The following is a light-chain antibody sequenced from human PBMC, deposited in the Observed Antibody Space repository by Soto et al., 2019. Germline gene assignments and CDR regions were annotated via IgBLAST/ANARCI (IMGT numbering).Light chain of an antibody. CDR2: QVS. CDR3: MQSTQLPWT. Sequence: IVLTQSPVFLSVTPGQPASISCKSSQSLLHSAGNTYLYWYLQRPGQPPHLLIYQVSKRFSGVLDRFSGSGSGTDFTLSISRVESEDIGIYYCMQSTQLPWTFGQGTKV. CDR1: QSLLHSAGNTY. V-gene: IGKV2D-29*01. J-gene: IGKJ1*01.